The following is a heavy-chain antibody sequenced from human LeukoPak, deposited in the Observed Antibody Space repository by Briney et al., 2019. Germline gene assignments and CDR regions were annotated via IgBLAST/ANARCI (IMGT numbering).Heavy chain of an antibody. V-gene: IGHV4-59*11. CDR3: ARGRQKWGAFDI. CDR1: GDSISSPY. Sequence: SETLSLTCTGSGDSISSPYWSWIRQPPEKGLAWIGYVHYRGSTSYNPALKSRVTISVDTSKNQFSLKLSSVTAADTAVYYCARGRQKWGAFDIWGQGTMVTVSS. J-gene: IGHJ3*02. CDR2: VHYRGST. D-gene: IGHD1-26*01.